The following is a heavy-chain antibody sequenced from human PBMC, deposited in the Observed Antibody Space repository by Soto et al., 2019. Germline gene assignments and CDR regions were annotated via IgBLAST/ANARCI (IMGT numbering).Heavy chain of an antibody. V-gene: IGHV1-2*02. CDR3: ARGGALDGTSPPFNH. Sequence: GASVKVSCKASGYTFSGHYMHWIRQAPGQGPEWLGWINANSGDTDRAPKFQDRLTMTRDTSISTAYMELSRLRSDDTAVYYCARGGALDGTSPPFNHWGQGPLVTVSS. D-gene: IGHD6-19*01. CDR1: GYTFSGHY. CDR2: INANSGDT. J-gene: IGHJ4*02.